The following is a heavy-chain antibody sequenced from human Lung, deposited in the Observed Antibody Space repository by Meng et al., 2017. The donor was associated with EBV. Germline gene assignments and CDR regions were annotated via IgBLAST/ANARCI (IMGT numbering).Heavy chain of an antibody. CDR3: ARGGIGPFDY. CDR2: IYYSGST. CDR1: GGSISSGGYY. D-gene: IGHD2-21*01. V-gene: IGHV4-30-4*01. Sequence: QALPQGAGPGLVKSSRTLSLPCAVSGGSISSGGYYWSWIRQPPGKGLEWIGYIYYSGSTYYNPSLKSRVTISVDTSKNQFSLKLSSVTAADTAVYYCARGGIGPFDYWGQGTLVTVSS. J-gene: IGHJ4*02.